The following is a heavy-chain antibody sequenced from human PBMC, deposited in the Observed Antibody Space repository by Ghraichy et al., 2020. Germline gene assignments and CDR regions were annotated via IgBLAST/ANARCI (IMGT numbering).Heavy chain of an antibody. D-gene: IGHD3-9*01. V-gene: IGHV3-21*01. CDR1: GFTFSSYS. CDR2: ISSSSSYI. Sequence: LSLTCAASGFTFSSYSMNWVRQAPGKGLEWVSSISSSSSYIYYADSVKGRFTISRDNAKNSLYLQMNSLRAEDTAVYYCARDGGDILTGYYIGYFDYWGQGTLVTVSS. CDR3: ARDGGDILTGYYIGYFDY. J-gene: IGHJ4*02.